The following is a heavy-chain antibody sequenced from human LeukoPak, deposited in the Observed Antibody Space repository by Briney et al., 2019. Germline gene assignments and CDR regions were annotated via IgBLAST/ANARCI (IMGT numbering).Heavy chain of an antibody. Sequence: SETLSLTCTVSGGSISSYYWSWIRQPPGKGLEWIGYIYYSGSTNYNPSLKSRVTISVDTSKNQFSLKLCSVTAADTAVYYCAGAVAGYFDYWGQGTLVTVSS. D-gene: IGHD6-19*01. V-gene: IGHV4-59*01. CDR2: IYYSGST. CDR3: AGAVAGYFDY. CDR1: GGSISSYY. J-gene: IGHJ4*02.